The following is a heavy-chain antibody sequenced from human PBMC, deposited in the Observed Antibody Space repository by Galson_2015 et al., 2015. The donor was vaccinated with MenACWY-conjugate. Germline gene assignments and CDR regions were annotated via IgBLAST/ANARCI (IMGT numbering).Heavy chain of an antibody. CDR1: GFTFNTHT. CDR2: ITSGSDYI. D-gene: IGHD2/OR15-2a*01. CDR3: AREDLAWAFGLDY. V-gene: IGHV3-21*01. J-gene: IGHJ4*02. Sequence: SLRLSCAASGFTFNTHTMNWVRQAPGEGLEWVSSITSGSDYIYYADSVKGRFTVSRDNAENSLYLQMNSLRPKDTAVYYCAREDLAWAFGLDYWGQGTLVTVSS.